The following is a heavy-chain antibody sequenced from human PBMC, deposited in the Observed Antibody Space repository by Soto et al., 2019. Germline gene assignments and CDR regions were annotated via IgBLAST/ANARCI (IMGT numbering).Heavy chain of an antibody. J-gene: IGHJ6*02. Sequence: EVQLVESGGGLVKPGGSLRLSCAASGFSFSIYTMTWVRQAPGKGLEWVSSISSSSSYIYHAESVKGRFTISRDNAKNSLYLQRNSLRAEDTAVYYCARALSWFGELLYYYGMDVWGQGTTVTVSS. CDR3: ARALSWFGELLYYYGMDV. V-gene: IGHV3-21*01. CDR2: ISSSSSYI. CDR1: GFSFSIYT. D-gene: IGHD3-10*01.